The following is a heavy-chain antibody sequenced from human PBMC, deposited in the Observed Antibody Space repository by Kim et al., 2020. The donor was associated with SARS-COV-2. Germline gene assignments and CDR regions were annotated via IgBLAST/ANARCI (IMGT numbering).Heavy chain of an antibody. CDR3: ARRAREYSGYSIDY. V-gene: IGHV1-2*06. CDR1: GYTFTGYY. Sequence: ASVKVSCKASGYTFTGYYMHWVRQAPGQGLEWMGRINPNSGGTNYAQKFQGRVTMTRDTSISTAYMELSRLRSDDTAVYYCARRAREYSGYSIDYWGQGTLVTVSS. CDR2: INPNSGGT. D-gene: IGHD5-12*01. J-gene: IGHJ4*02.